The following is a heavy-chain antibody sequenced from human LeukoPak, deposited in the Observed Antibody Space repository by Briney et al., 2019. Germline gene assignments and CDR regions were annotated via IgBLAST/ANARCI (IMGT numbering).Heavy chain of an antibody. CDR1: GGSISSSSYY. Sequence: PSETLSLTCTVSGGSISSSSYYWSWIRQPPGKGLEWIGYIYYSGSTNYNPSLKSRVTISVDTSKNQFSLKLSSVTAEDTAVYYCARGRYYYGSGSYLGGPFFDYWGQGTLVTVSS. D-gene: IGHD3-10*01. CDR3: ARGRYYYGSGSYLGGPFFDY. V-gene: IGHV4-61*01. J-gene: IGHJ4*02. CDR2: IYYSGST.